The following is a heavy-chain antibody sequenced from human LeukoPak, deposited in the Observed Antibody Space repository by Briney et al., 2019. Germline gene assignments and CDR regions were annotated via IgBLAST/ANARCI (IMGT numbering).Heavy chain of an antibody. V-gene: IGHV1-46*01. CDR2: INPSSGYT. Sequence: ASVKVSCKASTYTFTNYYIHWVRQAPVQGLELMGLINPSSGYTTYAQKFQGRVTMTRDTPTSTVYMELNSLRSGDTAVYYCVFPGGDYVYFDYWGLGTLVTVSS. CDR1: TYTFTNYY. CDR3: VFPGGDYVYFDY. D-gene: IGHD4-17*01. J-gene: IGHJ4*02.